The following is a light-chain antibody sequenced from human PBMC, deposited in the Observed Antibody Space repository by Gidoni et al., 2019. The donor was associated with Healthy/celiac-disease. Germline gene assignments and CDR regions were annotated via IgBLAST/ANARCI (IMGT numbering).Light chain of an antibody. V-gene: IGKV1-39*01. CDR3: QRSYRTPL. Sequence: DIQMTQSPSSLSASVGDRVTITCRANQSISSYLNWYQQKPGKAPKLLNYAAYSLQSGGPTRIGSRGSREDFPITSSRLQAEGFANYYQQRSYRTPLFGQGTKVEIK. CDR2: AAY. J-gene: IGKJ2*01. CDR1: QSISSY.